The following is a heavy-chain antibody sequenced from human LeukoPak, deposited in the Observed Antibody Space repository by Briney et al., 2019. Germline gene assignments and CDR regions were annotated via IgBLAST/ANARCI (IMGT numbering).Heavy chain of an antibody. CDR2: IYYSGST. D-gene: IGHD4-17*01. J-gene: IGHJ6*02. CDR1: GGSISSGGYY. V-gene: IGHV4-31*03. Sequence: SETLSLTCTVSGGSISSGGYYWSWIRQHPGKGLEWIGNIYYSGSTYYNPSLKSRVTISVDTSKNQFSLKLSSVTAADTAVYYCARVPTTVIYYYGMDVWGQGTTVTVSS. CDR3: ARVPTTVIYYYGMDV.